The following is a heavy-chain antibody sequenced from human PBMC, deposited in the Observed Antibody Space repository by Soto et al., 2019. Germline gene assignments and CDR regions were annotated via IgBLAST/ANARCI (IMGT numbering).Heavy chain of an antibody. J-gene: IGHJ6*02. CDR3: IQSRCGGDCLQSYASYYYYGMDV. V-gene: IGHV2-5*02. CDR1: AFSLSTGEVG. CDR2: IYWDDDK. D-gene: IGHD2-21*02. Sequence: QITLKESSPTLVKPTQTLTLTWPFSAFSLSTGEVGVGWIQRPPGKALKWLALIYWDDDKRYSPSLRSRLTITKDTSKNQVVLTMTNMDPVYTATYYCIQSRCGGDCLQSYASYYYYGMDVWGQGTTVTVSS.